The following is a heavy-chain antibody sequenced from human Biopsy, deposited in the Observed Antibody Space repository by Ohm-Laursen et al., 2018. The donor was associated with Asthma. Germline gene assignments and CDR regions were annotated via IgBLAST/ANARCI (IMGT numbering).Heavy chain of an antibody. Sequence: SLRLSCTASRFTYEMHWVRQAPGKGLEWVAVISYDGSSIYYADSVKGRFTISRDNSKNTLSLQMNSLTAEDTAVYYCAREGVAGTHIEDWGQGTMVTVSS. CDR3: AREGVAGTHIED. D-gene: IGHD6-19*01. CDR2: ISYDGSSI. V-gene: IGHV3-30-3*01. J-gene: IGHJ4*02. CDR1: RFTYE.